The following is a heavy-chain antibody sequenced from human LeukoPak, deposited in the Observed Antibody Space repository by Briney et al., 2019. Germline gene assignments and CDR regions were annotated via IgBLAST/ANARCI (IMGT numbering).Heavy chain of an antibody. CDR1: GGSISIYY. V-gene: IGHV4-59*01. Sequence: SETLSLTCTVSGGSISIYYWSWIRQPPGKGLEWIGYIYYSGSTNYNPSLKSRVTISVDTSKNQFSLKLSSVTAADTAVYYCARIGDDSSGYLDYWGQGTLVTVSS. D-gene: IGHD3-22*01. CDR3: ARIGDDSSGYLDY. CDR2: IYYSGST. J-gene: IGHJ4*02.